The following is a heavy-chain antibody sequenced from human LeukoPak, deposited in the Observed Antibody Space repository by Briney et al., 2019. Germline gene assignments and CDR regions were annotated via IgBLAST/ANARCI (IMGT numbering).Heavy chain of an antibody. D-gene: IGHD2-8*01. Sequence: NPSESLSPTCTVSGGSISRYYWNWIRQPPGKGLEWIGYIHYSGSANYHPSLKSRVTISVDTSNNEFSLTMSSVTAADTAVYYCARMVYDSSSPFDYWGQGTLVSVSS. V-gene: IGHV4-59*01. CDR2: IHYSGSA. CDR1: GGSISRYY. CDR3: ARMVYDSSSPFDY. J-gene: IGHJ4*02.